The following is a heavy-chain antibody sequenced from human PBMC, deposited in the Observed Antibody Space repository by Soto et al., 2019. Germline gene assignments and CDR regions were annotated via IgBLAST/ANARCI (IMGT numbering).Heavy chain of an antibody. CDR2: LYNTGST. Sequence: SETLSLTCTVSGGSISRYYWSWIRHPPGKGLEWIGYLYNTGSTIYNPSLKSRVTISVDTSKNQFSLKLNSLTAADTAVYYCARDLWGYCGTDCYPLDVWGQGTTVT. CDR3: ARDLWGYCGTDCYPLDV. J-gene: IGHJ6*02. CDR1: GGSISRYY. V-gene: IGHV4-59*01. D-gene: IGHD2-21*02.